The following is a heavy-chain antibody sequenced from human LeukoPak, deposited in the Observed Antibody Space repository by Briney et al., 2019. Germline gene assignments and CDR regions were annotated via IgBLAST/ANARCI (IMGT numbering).Heavy chain of an antibody. CDR2: ISSSSDKI. V-gene: IGHV3-48*01. Sequence: PGGSLRLSCAASGFTLIPYSMNWVRQAPGKGLEWVSYISSSSDKIYYADSVKGRFTISRDNAKNSLSLQMNSLRAEDTTVYYCARDFHRRLYDSSGYYLYWGQGTLVTVSS. D-gene: IGHD3-22*01. CDR3: ARDFHRRLYDSSGYYLY. CDR1: GFTLIPYS. J-gene: IGHJ4*02.